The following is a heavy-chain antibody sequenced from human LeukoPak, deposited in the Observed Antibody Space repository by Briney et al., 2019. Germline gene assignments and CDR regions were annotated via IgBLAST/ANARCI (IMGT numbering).Heavy chain of an antibody. D-gene: IGHD4-11*01. CDR3: ATLYSNYVYYYGMDV. CDR1: GFTFSSYG. V-gene: IGHV3-7*01. J-gene: IGHJ6*02. Sequence: GGSLRLSCAASGFTFSSYGMSWVRQAPGKGLEWVANIKQDGSEKYYVDSVKGRFTISRDNAKNSLYLQMNSLRAEDTAVYYCATLYSNYVYYYGMDVWGQGTTVTVSS. CDR2: IKQDGSEK.